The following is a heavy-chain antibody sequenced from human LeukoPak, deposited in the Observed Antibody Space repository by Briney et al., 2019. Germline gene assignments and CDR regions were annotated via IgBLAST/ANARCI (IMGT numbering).Heavy chain of an antibody. Sequence: SGGSLRLSCAASGFTFSSYAMSWVRQAPGKGLEWVSVISGSGGTTYYADSVKGRFTISRDNSKNTLYLQMNSLRAEDTAVYYCAKLEVWEILGGFDYWGQGTLVTVSS. CDR3: AKLEVWEILGGFDY. V-gene: IGHV3-23*01. CDR1: GFTFSSYA. CDR2: ISGSGGTT. J-gene: IGHJ4*02. D-gene: IGHD1-26*01.